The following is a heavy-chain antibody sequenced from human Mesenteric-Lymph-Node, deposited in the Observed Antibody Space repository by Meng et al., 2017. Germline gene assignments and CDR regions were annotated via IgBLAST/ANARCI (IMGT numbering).Heavy chain of an antibody. D-gene: IGHD4-17*01. Sequence: GGSLRLSCAASGFTLSGYSMNWVRQAPGKGLEWVSSISGGSTYINYADSVKGRFTISRDNAKKSLYLEMNSLRAEDTALYYCGRGHYGLDYWGPGTLVTVSS. J-gene: IGHJ4*02. V-gene: IGHV3-21*04. CDR3: GRGHYGLDY. CDR1: GFTLSGYS. CDR2: ISGGSTYI.